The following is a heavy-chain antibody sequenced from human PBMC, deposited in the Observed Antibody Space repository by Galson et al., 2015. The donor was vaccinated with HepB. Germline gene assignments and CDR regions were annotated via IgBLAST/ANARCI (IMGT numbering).Heavy chain of an antibody. D-gene: IGHD2-2*01. J-gene: IGHJ5*02. V-gene: IGHV3-33*01. Sequence: LRLSCAASGFTFSSYGMHWVRQAPGKGLEWVAVIWYDGSNKYYADSVKGRFTISRDNSKNTLYLQMNSLRAEDTAVYYCARDNDIVVVPAASSLDPWGQGTLVTVSS. CDR3: ARDNDIVVVPAASSLDP. CDR2: IWYDGSNK. CDR1: GFTFSSYG.